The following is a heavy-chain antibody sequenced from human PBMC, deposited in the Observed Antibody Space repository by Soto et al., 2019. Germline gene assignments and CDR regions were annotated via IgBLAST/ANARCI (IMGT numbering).Heavy chain of an antibody. D-gene: IGHD3-10*01. V-gene: IGHV4-34*01. Sequence: QVQLQQWGAGLLKPSETLSLTCAVYGGSFSGYYWSWIRQPPGKGLEWIGEINHSGSTNYNPSLRSQVTKSVDTSKNKFSLKLSSVTAADTAVYYCARVITYYYGSGSYYNVVGRNYYFDYWGQGTLVTVSS. CDR3: ARVITYYYGSGSYYNVVGRNYYFDY. J-gene: IGHJ4*02. CDR2: INHSGST. CDR1: GGSFSGYY.